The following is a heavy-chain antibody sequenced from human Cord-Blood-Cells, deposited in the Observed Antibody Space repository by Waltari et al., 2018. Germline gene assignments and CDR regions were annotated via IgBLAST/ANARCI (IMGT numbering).Heavy chain of an antibody. CDR1: GGSISSGGYS. V-gene: IGHV4-30-2*01. CDR2: IYHRGSV. J-gene: IGHJ5*02. D-gene: IGHD3-3*01. CDR3: AREILRFVEWFGWFDP. Sequence: QLQLQESGSGLVKPSQTLSLTCAVSGGSISSGGYSWSWIRQPPGKGLEWIGYIYHRGSVYYNPSLKSRVTISVDRSKNQFSLKLSSVTAAETAVYYCAREILRFVEWFGWFDPWGQGTLVTVSS.